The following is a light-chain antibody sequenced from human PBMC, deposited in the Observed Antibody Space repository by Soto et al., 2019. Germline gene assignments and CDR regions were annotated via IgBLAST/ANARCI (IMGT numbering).Light chain of an antibody. J-gene: IGLJ1*01. CDR1: SSDVGGYNY. CDR3: CSYTTSNTRQIV. Sequence: ALTQPASVSGSPGQSITISCTGTSSDVGGYNYVSWYQHHPGKAPKLTIYDVSNRPSGVSNRFSGSKSGNTASLTISGLQPEDEADYYCCSYTTSNTRQIVFGTGTKVTVL. V-gene: IGLV2-14*03. CDR2: DVS.